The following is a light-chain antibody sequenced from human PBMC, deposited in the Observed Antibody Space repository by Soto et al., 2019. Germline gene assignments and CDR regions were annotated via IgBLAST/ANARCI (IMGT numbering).Light chain of an antibody. CDR1: QSVSSN. J-gene: IGKJ3*01. CDR2: GAT. Sequence: EIVMTQSPATLSVSPGERATLSCRASQSVSSNFAWYQQKPGQAPSLLIYGATTRATGIPARFSGSGSGTEFPLTISSLHSEDFAVYYCQQYHNWPLTFGPGTKVDIK. CDR3: QQYHNWPLT. V-gene: IGKV3-15*01.